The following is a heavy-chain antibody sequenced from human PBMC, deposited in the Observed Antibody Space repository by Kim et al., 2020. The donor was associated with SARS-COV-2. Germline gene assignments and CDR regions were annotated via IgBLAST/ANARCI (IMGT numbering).Heavy chain of an antibody. CDR3: ARGTVVVVAATTSRGWFDP. Sequence: SETLSLTCAVYGGSFSGYYWSWIRQPPGKGLEWIGEINHSGSTNYNPSLKSRVTISVDTSKNQFSLKLSSVTAADTAVYYCARGTVVVVAATTSRGWFDPWGQGTLVTVSS. D-gene: IGHD2-15*01. J-gene: IGHJ5*02. CDR2: INHSGST. CDR1: GGSFSGYY. V-gene: IGHV4-34*01.